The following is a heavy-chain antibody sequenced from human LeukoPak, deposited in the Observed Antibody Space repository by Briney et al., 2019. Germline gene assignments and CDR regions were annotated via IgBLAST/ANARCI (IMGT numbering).Heavy chain of an antibody. V-gene: IGHV4-59*11. D-gene: IGHD4-17*01. CDR1: ADSFSSHY. CDR2: ISYIGST. J-gene: IGHJ3*02. Sequence: SETLSLTCAVSADSFSSHYWTWIRQAPGKGLEWIGYISYIGSTNYNPSLKSRVTISIDASKNQFSLKLSSVTAADTAVYYCARDLVTVTKGFDIWGQGTMVSVSS. CDR3: ARDLVTVTKGFDI.